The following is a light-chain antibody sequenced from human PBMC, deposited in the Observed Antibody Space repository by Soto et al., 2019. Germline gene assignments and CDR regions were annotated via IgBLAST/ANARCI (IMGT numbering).Light chain of an antibody. V-gene: IGLV2-23*01. CDR1: SSDGGNYNF. Sequence: QSALTQPASVSGSPGQSITLSCTGISSDGGNYNFVSWYQQHPGEVPKLMIYEGIKRPSGVSSRYSGSKSGNTASLTISGLQAEDEADYYCSSYAGSGTYVFGPGTKLTVL. J-gene: IGLJ1*01. CDR2: EGI. CDR3: SSYAGSGTYV.